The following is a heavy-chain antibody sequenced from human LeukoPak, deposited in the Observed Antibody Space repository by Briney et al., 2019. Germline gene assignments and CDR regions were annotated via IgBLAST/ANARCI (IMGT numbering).Heavy chain of an antibody. CDR2: TYHSGST. D-gene: IGHD5-12*01. Sequence: NPSETLSLTCTVSGGSISSSSYDWGWIRQPPGKGLEWIGSTYHSGSTYYNPSLKSRVTIAVETSKNQFSLKLSSVTAADKAVYYCARSCRILDIVATIRARLGGNGFDIWGQGTMVTVSS. J-gene: IGHJ3*02. CDR3: ARSCRILDIVATIRARLGGNGFDI. V-gene: IGHV4-39*07. CDR1: GGSISSSSYD.